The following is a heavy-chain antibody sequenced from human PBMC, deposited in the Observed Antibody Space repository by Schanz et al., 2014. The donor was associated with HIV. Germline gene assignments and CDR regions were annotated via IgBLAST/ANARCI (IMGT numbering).Heavy chain of an antibody. CDR2: ISGSGGRT. J-gene: IGHJ4*02. CDR1: GFTFSTYA. D-gene: IGHD6-19*01. CDR3: AKTSYGWYFDY. Sequence: VQLVESGGGVVQPGRSLRLSCAASGFTFSTYAMSWVRLGPGKGLEWVSGISGSGGRTYYAEFVKGRFTISRDNSKNTLYLQMNSLRAEDTAIYYCAKTSYGWYFDYWGQGTLVTVSS. V-gene: IGHV3-23*04.